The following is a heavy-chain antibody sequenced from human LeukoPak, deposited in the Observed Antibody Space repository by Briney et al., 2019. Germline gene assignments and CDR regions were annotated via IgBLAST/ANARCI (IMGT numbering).Heavy chain of an antibody. CDR3: SLLAVASPQDY. CDR1: AFSFSTYE. D-gene: IGHD6-19*01. CDR2: ISSSGSTV. Sequence: GGSLRLSCAASAFSFSTYEMHWVRQAPGKGLEWVSDISSSGSTVYYADSVKGRFTTSRDNANNYLYLQMHSLRAEDTAVYYCSLLAVASPQDYWGQGTLVTVSS. V-gene: IGHV3-48*03. J-gene: IGHJ4*02.